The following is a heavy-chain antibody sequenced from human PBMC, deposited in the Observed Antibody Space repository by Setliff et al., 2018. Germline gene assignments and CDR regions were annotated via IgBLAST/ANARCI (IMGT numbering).Heavy chain of an antibody. D-gene: IGHD3-10*01. Sequence: SETLSLTCAVYGASFNDYYWTWIRQSPGQGLEWIGQINPSGSTTSNPSLKSRVAISVYMSKNQISLKLRSVTAADTAVYYCARDRSTVIRGVTSFFYYYMDVWGGGTTVTVSS. CDR2: INPSGST. V-gene: IGHV4-34*01. CDR1: GASFNDYY. J-gene: IGHJ6*03. CDR3: ARDRSTVIRGVTSFFYYYMDV.